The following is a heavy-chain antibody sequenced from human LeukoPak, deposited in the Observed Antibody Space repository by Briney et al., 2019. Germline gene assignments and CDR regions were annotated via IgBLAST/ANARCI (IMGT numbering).Heavy chain of an antibody. CDR1: GGTFSSYA. CDR2: IIPIFGIA. Sequence: SVKVSCKASGGTFSSYAISWVRQAPGQGLEWMGRIIPIFGIANYAQKFQGRVTITADKSTSTAYMALSRLRSEDTAVYYCARLDYYDSSGYGKGFDPWGQGTLVTVSS. CDR3: ARLDYYDSSGYGKGFDP. D-gene: IGHD3-22*01. J-gene: IGHJ5*02. V-gene: IGHV1-69*04.